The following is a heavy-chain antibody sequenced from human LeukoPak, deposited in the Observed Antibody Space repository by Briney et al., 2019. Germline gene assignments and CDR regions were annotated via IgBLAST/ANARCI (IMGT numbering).Heavy chain of an antibody. CDR2: IYDSGYT. J-gene: IGHJ5*01. Sequence: SETLSLTCTVSGGSMSPYHWGWIRQHPGEGLEWIGYIYDSGYTSATYYNLSLKSRVAMSVDKSKNQISLSLRAVTAADTAVYYCARACSGGTCATRNWFDPWGQGTLVIVSA. CDR1: GGSMSPYH. D-gene: IGHD2-15*01. CDR3: ARACSGGTCATRNWFDP. V-gene: IGHV4-59*06.